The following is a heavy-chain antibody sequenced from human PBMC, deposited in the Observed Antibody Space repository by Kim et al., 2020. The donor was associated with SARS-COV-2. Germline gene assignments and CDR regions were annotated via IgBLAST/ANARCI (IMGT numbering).Heavy chain of an antibody. CDR3: TVPKDTAMVHGMDV. V-gene: IGHV3-49*04. Sequence: GGSLRLSCTASGFTFGDYAMSWVRQAPGKGLEWVGFIRSKAYGGTTEYAASVKGRFTISRDDSKSIAYLQMNSLKTEDTAVYYCTVPKDTAMVHGMDVWGQGTTVTVSS. D-gene: IGHD5-18*01. CDR2: IRSKAYGGTT. CDR1: GFTFGDYA. J-gene: IGHJ6*02.